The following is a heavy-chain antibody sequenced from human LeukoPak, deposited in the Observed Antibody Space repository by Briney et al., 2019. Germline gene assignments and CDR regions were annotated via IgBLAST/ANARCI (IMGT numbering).Heavy chain of an antibody. CDR2: IYYSGST. J-gene: IGHJ4*02. CDR3: ARGPLCSGGSCYSGFSDY. V-gene: IGHV4-59*08. Sequence: SETLSLTCTVSGGSISSYYWSWIRQPPGKGLEWIGYIYYSGSTNYNPSLKSRVTISVDTSKNQFSLKPSSVTAADTAVYYCARGPLCSGGSCYSGFSDYWGQGTLVTVSS. D-gene: IGHD2-15*01. CDR1: GGSISSYY.